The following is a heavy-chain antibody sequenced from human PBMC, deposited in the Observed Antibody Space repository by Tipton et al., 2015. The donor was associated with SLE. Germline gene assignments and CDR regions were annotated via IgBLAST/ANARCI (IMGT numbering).Heavy chain of an antibody. CDR3: AKDGPGAVWDY. Sequence: LSLTCTVSGGSISSYYWSWIRQPPGKGLEWVSAISGSGGSTYYADSVKGRFTISRDNSKNTLYLQMNSLRAEDTAVYYCAKDGPGAVWDYWGQGTLVTVSS. CDR1: GGSISSYY. V-gene: IGHV3-23*01. J-gene: IGHJ4*02. CDR2: ISGSGGST. D-gene: IGHD3-16*01.